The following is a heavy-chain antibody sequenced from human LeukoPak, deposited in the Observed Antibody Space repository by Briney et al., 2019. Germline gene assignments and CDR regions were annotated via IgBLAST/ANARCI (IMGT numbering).Heavy chain of an antibody. V-gene: IGHV3-23*01. CDR3: AKGNGYSYGRYYFDY. CDR2: ITASGGNI. Sequence: GGSLRLSCAASGFTFSSYAMGWVRQAPGKGLEWVSAITASGGNIYYADSVKGRFTISRDNSKNTLYLQVNSLRAEDTAVYYCAKGNGYSYGRYYFDYWGQGTLVTVSS. CDR1: GFTFSSYA. D-gene: IGHD5-18*01. J-gene: IGHJ4*02.